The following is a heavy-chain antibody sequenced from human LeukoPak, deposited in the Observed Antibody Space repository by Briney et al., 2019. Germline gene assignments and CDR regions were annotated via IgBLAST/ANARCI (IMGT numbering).Heavy chain of an antibody. D-gene: IGHD1-26*01. CDR3: AGDRATSYFDY. Sequence: GGSLRLSCAASGFTFSSYAMSWVRQAPGKGLEWVAFIWYDGSNKYYTDSVKGRFTISRDNSKNTLYLQMNSLRAEDTAVYYCAGDRATSYFDYWGQGALVTISS. J-gene: IGHJ4*02. V-gene: IGHV3-33*08. CDR1: GFTFSSYA. CDR2: IWYDGSNK.